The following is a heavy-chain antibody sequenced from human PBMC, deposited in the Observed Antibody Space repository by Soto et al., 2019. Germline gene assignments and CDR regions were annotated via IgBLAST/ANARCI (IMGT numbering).Heavy chain of an antibody. V-gene: IGHV4-34*01. D-gene: IGHD3-22*01. J-gene: IGHJ4*02. CDR2: INHSGST. CDR1: CGSFSGYY. Sequence: SETLSLTCAVYCGSFSGYYWSWIRQPPGKGLEWIGEINHSGSTNYNPPLKSRVTISVDTSKNQFSLKLSSVTAADTAVYYCAREKYYYDSSGYYYVRPFDYWGQGTLVTVSS. CDR3: AREKYYYDSSGYYYVRPFDY.